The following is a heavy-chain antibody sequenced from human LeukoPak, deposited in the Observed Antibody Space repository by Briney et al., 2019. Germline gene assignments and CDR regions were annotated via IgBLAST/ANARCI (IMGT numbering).Heavy chain of an antibody. CDR1: GFTFRTYS. CDR3: AKQFNDYGDYVIQH. D-gene: IGHD4-17*01. V-gene: IGHV3-23*01. CDR2: ISGSGVST. J-gene: IGHJ1*01. Sequence: GGSLRLSCAASGFTFRTYSINWVRQAPGKGLEWVSIISGSGVSTYYADSVKGRFTISRDNSKNTLYLQLKSLRAEDTAIYYCAKQFNDYGDYVIQHWGQGTLVIVSS.